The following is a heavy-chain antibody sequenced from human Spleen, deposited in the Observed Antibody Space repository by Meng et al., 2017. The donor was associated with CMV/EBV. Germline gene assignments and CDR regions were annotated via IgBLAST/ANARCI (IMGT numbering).Heavy chain of an antibody. D-gene: IGHD3-3*01. V-gene: IGHV1-2*02. J-gene: IGHJ4*02. Sequence: ASVKVSCKASGYTFTDYYMHWVRQAPGQGLEWMGWINPNTGGTNYAQKFQGRVTMTSDTSSTTAYMDLSRLRSDDTAVYYCARNSLEYLFLLPDSAAPGTEPFDSWGQGTLVTVSS. CDR1: GYTFTDYY. CDR2: INPNTGGT. CDR3: ARNSLEYLFLLPDSAAPGTEPFDS.